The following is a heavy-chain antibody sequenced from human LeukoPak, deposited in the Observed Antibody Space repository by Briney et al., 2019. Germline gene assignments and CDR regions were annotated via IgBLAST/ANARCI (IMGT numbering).Heavy chain of an antibody. V-gene: IGHV4-34*01. CDR2: INHSGST. Sequence: SETLSLTCAVYGGSFSGYYWSWIRQPPGKGLEWIGEINHSGSTNYNPSLKSRVTISVDTSKNQFSLKLSSVTAADTAVYYCARRRPYCSGGSCYLDYWGQGTLVTVSS. CDR1: GGSFSGYY. J-gene: IGHJ4*02. CDR3: ARRRPYCSGGSCYLDY. D-gene: IGHD2-15*01.